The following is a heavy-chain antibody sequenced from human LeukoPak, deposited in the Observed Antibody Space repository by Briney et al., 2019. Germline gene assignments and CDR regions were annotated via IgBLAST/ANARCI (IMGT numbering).Heavy chain of an antibody. CDR1: GFTFSRYS. D-gene: IGHD3-22*01. V-gene: IGHV3-21*01. J-gene: IGHJ4*02. CDR2: ISTTST. CDR3: ARPETLTYYYDSSGYYADY. Sequence: GGSLRLSCTASGFTFSRYSMNWVRQAPGKGLEWVSYISTTSTYYADSMKGRFTISRDNAKNSLYLQMNSLRAEDTAVYYCARPETLTYYYDSSGYYADYWGQGTLVTVSS.